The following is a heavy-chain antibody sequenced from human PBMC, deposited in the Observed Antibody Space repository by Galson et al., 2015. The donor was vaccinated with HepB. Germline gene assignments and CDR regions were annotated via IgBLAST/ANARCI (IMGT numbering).Heavy chain of an antibody. CDR1: GYTFTSYG. V-gene: IGHV1-18*04. CDR3: ARDISSSWPYYYGMDV. CDR2: ISAYNGNT. J-gene: IGHJ6*02. Sequence: SVKVSCKASGYTFTSYGISWVRQAPGQGLEWMGWISAYNGNTNYAQKLQGRVTMTTDTSTSTAYMELRSLRSDDTAVYYCARDISSSWPYYYGMDVWGQGTTVTVSS. D-gene: IGHD6-13*01.